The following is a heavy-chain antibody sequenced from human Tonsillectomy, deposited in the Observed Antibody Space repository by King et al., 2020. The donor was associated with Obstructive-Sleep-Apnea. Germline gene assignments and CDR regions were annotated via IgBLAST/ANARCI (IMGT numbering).Heavy chain of an antibody. D-gene: IGHD3-22*01. Sequence: QLQESGTGLVKPSETLSLTCIVSGDSITSYYWSWVRQPPGKRLEWIGYIYYSGSTKYNPSLKSRVTISVDTSRNQFSLKLKSVTAADTAVYYCARPNYYGSSGPDWYFDLWGRGTLVTVSS. CDR2: IYYSGST. V-gene: IGHV4-59*08. CDR3: ARPNYYGSSGPDWYFDL. CDR1: GDSITSYY. J-gene: IGHJ2*01.